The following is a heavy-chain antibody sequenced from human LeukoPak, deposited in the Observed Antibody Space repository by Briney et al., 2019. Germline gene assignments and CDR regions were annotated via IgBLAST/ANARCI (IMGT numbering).Heavy chain of an antibody. Sequence: SETLSLTCTVSGYSIGSGYYWGWIRQPPGKGLEWIGSIYQSGTTYYNPSLKGRVTISVDTSKSQFSLKLSSVTAADTAVFYCARDTYYYDSSGYSPAYDIWGQGTMVTVSS. CDR3: ARDTYYYDSSGYSPAYDI. J-gene: IGHJ3*02. CDR2: IYQSGTT. CDR1: GYSIGSGYY. D-gene: IGHD3-22*01. V-gene: IGHV4-38-2*02.